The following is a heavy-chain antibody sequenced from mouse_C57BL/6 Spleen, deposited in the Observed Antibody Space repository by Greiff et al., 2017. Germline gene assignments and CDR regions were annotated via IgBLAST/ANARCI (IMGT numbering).Heavy chain of an antibody. D-gene: IGHD2-2*01. CDR3: VYGYDEEFAY. Sequence: QVQLQQSGPELVKPGASVKISCKASGYSFTSYYIHWVKQRPGQGLEWIGWIYPGSGNTKYNEKFKGKATLTADTSSSTAYMQLSSLTSEDSAVYYCVYGYDEEFAYWGQGTLVTVSA. CDR2: IYPGSGNT. CDR1: GYSFTSYY. J-gene: IGHJ3*01. V-gene: IGHV1-66*01.